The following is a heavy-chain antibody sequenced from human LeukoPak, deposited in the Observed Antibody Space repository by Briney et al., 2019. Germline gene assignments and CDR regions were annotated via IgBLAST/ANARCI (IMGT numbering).Heavy chain of an antibody. D-gene: IGHD3-22*01. V-gene: IGHV3-53*01. CDR2: IYATGNT. CDR3: ARHSDSPNYPDTDSFDL. J-gene: IGHJ3*01. CDR1: GFSISNYY. Sequence: GGFLRLSCAASGFSISNYYMCWARQARGKGLEWVSVIYATGNTYYANSVKGRFTISRDNSENTLYLQMNSLRVGDTAVYYCARHSDSPNYPDTDSFDLWGQGTTVTVSS.